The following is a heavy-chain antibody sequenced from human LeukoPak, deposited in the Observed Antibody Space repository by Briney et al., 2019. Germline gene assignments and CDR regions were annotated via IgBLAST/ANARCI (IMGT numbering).Heavy chain of an antibody. CDR1: GGSFSGYY. V-gene: IGHV4-31*11. D-gene: IGHD6-13*01. CDR3: ARGHSSSWLFDS. CDR2: IYYSGST. J-gene: IGHJ4*02. Sequence: SETLSLTCAVYGGSFSGYYWSWIRQHPGKGLEWIGYIYYSGSTYYNSPLKSRVTISVDTSKNQFSLKLSSVTAADTAVYYCARGHSSSWLFDSWGQGTLVSVSS.